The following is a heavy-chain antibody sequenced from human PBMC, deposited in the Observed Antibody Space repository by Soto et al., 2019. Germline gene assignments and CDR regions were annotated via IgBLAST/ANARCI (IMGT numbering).Heavy chain of an antibody. D-gene: IGHD5-12*01. J-gene: IGHJ6*02. Sequence: QVQLVQSGAEVKKPGSSVKVSCKASGGTFSSYAISWVRQAPGQGLEWMGGIIPIFGTANYAQKFQGRVTITADESTSTAYMELSSLRSEDTAVYYCARRFVATPEYGMDVWGQGTTVTVSS. CDR1: GGTFSSYA. V-gene: IGHV1-69*01. CDR3: ARRFVATPEYGMDV. CDR2: IIPIFGTA.